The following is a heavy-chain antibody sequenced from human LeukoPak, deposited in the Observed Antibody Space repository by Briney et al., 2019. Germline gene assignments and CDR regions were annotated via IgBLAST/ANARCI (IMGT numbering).Heavy chain of an antibody. J-gene: IGHJ4*02. CDR3: ARAGLRDMVRGVNDY. D-gene: IGHD3-10*01. CDR2: IYYSGST. CDR1: GGSISSGGYY. V-gene: IGHV4-31*03. Sequence: SQTLSLTCTVSGGSISSGGYYWSWIRQHPGKGLEWIGYIYYSGSTYYNPSLKSRVTISVDTSKNQFSLKLSSVTAADTAVYYCARAGLRDMVRGVNDYWGQGTLVTVSS.